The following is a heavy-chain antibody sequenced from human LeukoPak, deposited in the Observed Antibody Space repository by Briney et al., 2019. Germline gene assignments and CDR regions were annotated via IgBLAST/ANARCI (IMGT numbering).Heavy chain of an antibody. CDR2: IDHSGST. J-gene: IGHJ5*02. CDR3: ASQTYDYGSGSPTNNWFDP. Sequence: SETLSLTCAVYGGSFSGYYWSWIRQPPGKGLEWIGEIDHSGSTNYNPSLKSRVTISVDTSKNQFSLKLSSVTAADTAVYYCASQTYDYGSGSPTNNWFDPWGQGTLVTVSS. CDR1: GGSFSGYY. V-gene: IGHV4-34*01. D-gene: IGHD3-10*01.